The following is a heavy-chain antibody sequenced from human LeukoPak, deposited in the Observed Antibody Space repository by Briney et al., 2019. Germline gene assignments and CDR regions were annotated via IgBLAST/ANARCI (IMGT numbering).Heavy chain of an antibody. D-gene: IGHD3-9*01. CDR3: ARDGPYYDILTGYYTFDY. V-gene: IGHV1-69*13. Sequence: ASVKVSCKASGGTFSSYAISWVRQAPGQGLEWMGGIIPIFGTANYAQKFQGRVTITADESTSTAYMELSSLRSEDTAVYYCARDGPYYDILTGYYTFDYWGQGTLVTVSS. CDR1: GGTFSSYA. CDR2: IIPIFGTA. J-gene: IGHJ4*02.